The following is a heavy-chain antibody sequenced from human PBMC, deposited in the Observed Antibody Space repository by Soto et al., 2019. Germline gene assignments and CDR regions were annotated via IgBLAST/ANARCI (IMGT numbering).Heavy chain of an antibody. J-gene: IGHJ6*02. CDR2: IYYSGST. V-gene: IGHV4-31*03. CDR1: GGSISSGGYY. CDR3: ARDVDCSSTSCDYYYYGMDV. D-gene: IGHD2-2*01. Sequence: QVQLQESGPGPVKPSQTLSLTCTVSGGSISSGGYYWSWIRQHPGKGLEWIGYIYYSGSTYYNPSLKSRVTISVDTSKNQFSLKLSSVTAADTAVYYCARDVDCSSTSCDYYYYGMDVWGQGTTVTVSS.